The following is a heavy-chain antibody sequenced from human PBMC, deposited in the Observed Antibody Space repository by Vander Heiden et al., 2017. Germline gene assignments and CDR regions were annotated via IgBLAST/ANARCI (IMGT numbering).Heavy chain of an antibody. CDR3: AAYPPGRAVANDAFDI. D-gene: IGHD6-19*01. CDR2: IVVGSGNT. J-gene: IGHJ3*02. CDR1: GFTFTSSA. V-gene: IGHV1-58*01. Sequence: QMQLVQSGPEVKKPGTSVKVSCKASGFTFTSSAVQWVRQARGQRLEWIGWIVVGSGNTNYAQKFQERVTITRDMSTSTAYMELSSLRSEDTAVYYCAAYPPGRAVANDAFDIWGQGTMVTVSS.